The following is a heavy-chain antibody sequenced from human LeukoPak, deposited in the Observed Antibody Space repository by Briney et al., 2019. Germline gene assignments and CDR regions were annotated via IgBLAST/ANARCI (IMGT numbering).Heavy chain of an antibody. CDR2: ISSSGSTI. D-gene: IGHD3-16*01. CDR3: ARGLGSPVPTWFDP. J-gene: IGHJ5*02. Sequence: GGSLRLSCAASEFTFNIYEMNWVRQAPGKGLEWVSYISSSGSTIYYADSVKGRFTISRDNAKNSLYLQMNSLRAEDTAVYYCARGLGSPVPTWFDPWGQGTLVTVSS. V-gene: IGHV3-48*03. CDR1: EFTFNIYE.